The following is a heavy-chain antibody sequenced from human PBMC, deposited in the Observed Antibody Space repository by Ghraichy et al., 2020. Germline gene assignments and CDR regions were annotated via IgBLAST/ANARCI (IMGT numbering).Heavy chain of an antibody. CDR2: ITGSGGIT. CDR3: AKEAIARAGYCAVY. D-gene: IGHD2-21*02. Sequence: GGSLRLSCAASGFTFSSFVMTWVRQIPGKGLEWVSAITGSGGITFYADSVKGRFTISRDNSKNTLFLQMNNLRTEDTAVYYCAKEAIARAGYCAVYWGQGTLVTVPS. V-gene: IGHV3-23*01. CDR1: GFTFSSFV. J-gene: IGHJ4*02.